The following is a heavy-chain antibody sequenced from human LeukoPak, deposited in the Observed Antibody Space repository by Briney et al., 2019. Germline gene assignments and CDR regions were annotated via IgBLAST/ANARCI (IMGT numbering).Heavy chain of an antibody. CDR1: GGSVGGYY. J-gene: IGHJ3*02. CDR2: INHSVST. CDR3: ARGWVLAIWSGYKDDAFDI. D-gene: IGHD3-3*01. Sequence: PSQTLSLTCAVYGGSVGGYYWSWIRQPPGKGRGWVGEINHSVSTNSTTSLKSRVTISVDTSKNQCTLKLSSVTAADTAVYYCARGWVLAIWSGYKDDAFDIWGQGTMVTVSS. V-gene: IGHV4-34*01.